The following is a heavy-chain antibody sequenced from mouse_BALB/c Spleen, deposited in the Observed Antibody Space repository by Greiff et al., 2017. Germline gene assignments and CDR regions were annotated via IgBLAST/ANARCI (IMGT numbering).Heavy chain of an antibody. CDR2: ISNGGGST. CDR3: ARHRVYGSFDY. D-gene: IGHD1-1*01. Sequence: EVNLVESGGGLVQPGGSLKLSCAASGFTFSSYTMSWVRQTPEKRLEWVAYISNGGGSTYYPDTVKGRFTISRDNAKNTLYLQMSSLKSEDTAMYYCARHRVYGSFDYWGQGTTLTVSS. J-gene: IGHJ2*01. V-gene: IGHV5-12-2*01. CDR1: GFTFSSYT.